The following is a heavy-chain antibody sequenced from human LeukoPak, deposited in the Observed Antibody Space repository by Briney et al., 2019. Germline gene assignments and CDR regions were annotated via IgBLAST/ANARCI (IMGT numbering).Heavy chain of an antibody. Sequence: GASVKVSCKASGYTFTSYGISWVRHAPGQGLEWMGWISAYNGNTNYAQKLQGRVTMTTDTSTSTAYMELRSLRSDDTAVYYRARTSSTVNADDYWGQGTLVTVSS. CDR2: ISAYNGNT. CDR3: ARTSSTVNADDY. CDR1: GYTFTSYG. J-gene: IGHJ4*02. D-gene: IGHD4-17*01. V-gene: IGHV1-18*01.